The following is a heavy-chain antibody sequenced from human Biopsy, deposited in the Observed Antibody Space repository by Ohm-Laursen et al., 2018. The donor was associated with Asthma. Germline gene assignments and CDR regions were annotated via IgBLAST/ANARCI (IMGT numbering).Heavy chain of an antibody. CDR3: AREASYGALYFGIDV. Sequence: SQTLSLTCTVWGAYFGSRYHLWSRRPQAPGTGLEGDGFVFWSGNTHCNRSLERRLSISSDTTRNEFSMTLRSVTAADTAVYFCAREASYGALYFGIDVWGPGTPVSVS. J-gene: IGHJ6*02. CDR2: VFWSGNT. D-gene: IGHD4-17*01. V-gene: IGHV4-30-4*01. CDR1: GAYFGSRYHL.